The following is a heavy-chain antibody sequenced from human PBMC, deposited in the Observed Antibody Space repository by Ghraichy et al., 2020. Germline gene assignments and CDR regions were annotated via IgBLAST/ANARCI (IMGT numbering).Heavy chain of an antibody. CDR1: GFTFGDYA. CDR3: TRAPAGATHFDY. CDR2: IRTKGYGGTP. J-gene: IGHJ4*02. V-gene: IGHV3-49*03. D-gene: IGHD1-26*01. Sequence: GGSLRLSCTTSGFTFGDYAMSWFRQVPGKGLEWVSFIRTKGYGGTPEYAESVKGRFIISRDDSKSIAYLQMNSLKIADTAEYYCTRAPAGATHFDYWGQGTLVTVSS.